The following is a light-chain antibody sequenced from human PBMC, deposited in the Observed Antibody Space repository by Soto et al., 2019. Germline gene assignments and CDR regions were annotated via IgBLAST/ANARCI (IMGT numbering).Light chain of an antibody. CDR3: QQYNNWPWT. CDR2: GAS. V-gene: IGKV3-15*01. J-gene: IGKJ1*01. CDR1: QSISDT. Sequence: EIVMTQSPATLSASPGGRATLSGRASQSISDTLAWYQKKHGQAARXLIYGASKRATGFPARFSGSGSGTDLTITISSLQSEDFEVYYCQQYNNWPWTFGQGTKVDIK.